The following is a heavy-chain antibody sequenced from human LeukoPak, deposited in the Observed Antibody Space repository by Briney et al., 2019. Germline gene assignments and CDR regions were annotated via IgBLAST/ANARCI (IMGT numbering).Heavy chain of an antibody. Sequence: SETLSLTCSVSGGSISNSNYYWGWVRQPPGKGLEWIGTIYYSGNTYYTSSLKSRVTISVDTSKNQFSLRLSSVTAADTAVYFCMRHEEEDGRNAKPFDFWGQGTLVTVSS. CDR3: MRHEEEDGRNAKPFDF. J-gene: IGHJ4*02. D-gene: IGHD5-24*01. CDR1: GGSISNSNYY. V-gene: IGHV4-39*01. CDR2: IYYSGNT.